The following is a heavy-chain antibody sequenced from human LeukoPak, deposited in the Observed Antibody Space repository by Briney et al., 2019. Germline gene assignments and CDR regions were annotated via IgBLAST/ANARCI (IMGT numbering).Heavy chain of an antibody. CDR3: AREGSSASGQDWCAFEF. V-gene: IGHV1-2*02. D-gene: IGHD5-12*01. CDR1: GFTFRYYY. Sequence: ASVKDSRKASGFTFRYYYVQWVRQVPGQGLEWVGWMYFNSGATRYAPKFQGRVTLTGQTSINTVYMELVSLGSDDTAMYYCAREGSSASGQDWCAFEFWGQEPMVTVSS. J-gene: IGHJ3*01. CDR2: MYFNSGAT.